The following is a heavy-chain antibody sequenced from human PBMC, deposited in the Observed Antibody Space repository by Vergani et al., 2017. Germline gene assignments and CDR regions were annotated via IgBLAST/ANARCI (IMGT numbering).Heavy chain of an antibody. Sequence: EVQLVESGGGLVPPGGSLRLPCAASGVTVSRKYMSWVRQTPGKGLEWVSVIYSGGSTYYADSVKGRVTISRDNSKNTLYLQMNSLRAEETAVYYCAREPRIHGMDVWGQGP. J-gene: IGHJ6*02. CDR3: AREPRIHGMDV. V-gene: IGHV3-66*01. CDR1: GVTVSRKY. CDR2: IYSGGST. D-gene: IGHD1-14*01.